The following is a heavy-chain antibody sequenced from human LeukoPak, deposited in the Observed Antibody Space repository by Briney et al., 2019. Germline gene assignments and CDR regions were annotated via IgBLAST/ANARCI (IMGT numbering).Heavy chain of an antibody. J-gene: IGHJ5*02. D-gene: IGHD2-15*01. CDR2: IYASGST. CDR3: ARLLVVESRFDP. V-gene: IGHV4-4*07. CDR1: DGSINSYL. Sequence: SETLSLTCTVSDGSINSYLWSWIRQPAGKGLEYIGRIYASGSTNYNPSLKSRVTMSVDTSKNQFSLKLTSVTAADTAVYYCARLLVVESRFDPWGQGTLVTVSS.